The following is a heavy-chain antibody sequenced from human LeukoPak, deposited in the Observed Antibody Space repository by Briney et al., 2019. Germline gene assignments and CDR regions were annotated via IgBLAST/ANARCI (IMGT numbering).Heavy chain of an antibody. D-gene: IGHD6-13*01. J-gene: IGHJ6*03. Sequence: ASVKVSCKASGYTFTDYYIHWVRQAPGQGLEWMGWINPNTGGTNYAQNFQGRVTMTRDTSISTAYMELRRLRSDDTAVYSCAREATSSWYGGYYYYMDVWGKGTTVTVS. CDR1: GYTFTDYY. CDR3: AREATSSWYGGYYYYMDV. V-gene: IGHV1-2*02. CDR2: INPNTGGT.